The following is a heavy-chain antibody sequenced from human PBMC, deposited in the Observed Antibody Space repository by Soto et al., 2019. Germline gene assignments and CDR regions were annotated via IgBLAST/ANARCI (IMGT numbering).Heavy chain of an antibody. CDR2: ISGGGRTT. CDR3: AKCTSASCFKAGFDY. D-gene: IGHD2-2*01. J-gene: IGHJ4*01. CDR1: GFTFSSYA. Sequence: EVQLLESGGDLAQPGGSLRLSCAASGFTFSSYAMSWVRQAPGKGLEWVSGISGGGRTTYYADSVKGRFTISRDNSKKTRFLTTNSPTVRATAVEYSAKCTSASCFKAGFDYWGHGKLVTLS. V-gene: IGHV3-23*01.